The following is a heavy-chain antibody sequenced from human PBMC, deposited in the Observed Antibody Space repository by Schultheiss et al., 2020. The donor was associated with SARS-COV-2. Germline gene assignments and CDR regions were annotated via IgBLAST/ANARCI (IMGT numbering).Heavy chain of an antibody. CDR3: ARDLTGDGDYAQGWEY. Sequence: ASVKVSCKASGYDLTSYYIHWVRQAPGQGLAWLGIINPSSGSTNYAQRFQGRITMTRDTSTSTVYMELSSLRSEDTAVYYCARDLTGDGDYAQGWEYWGQGALVTVSS. CDR2: INPSSGST. J-gene: IGHJ4*02. D-gene: IGHD4-17*01. CDR1: GYDLTSYY. V-gene: IGHV1-46*01.